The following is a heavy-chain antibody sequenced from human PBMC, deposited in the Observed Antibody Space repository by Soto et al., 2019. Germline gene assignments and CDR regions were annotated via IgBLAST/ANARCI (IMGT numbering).Heavy chain of an antibody. CDR2: INSDGSST. D-gene: IGHD2-15*01. V-gene: IGHV3-74*01. CDR3: ARGPVVVAATDWFDP. CDR1: GFTFSSYW. Sequence: GGSLRLSCAASGFTFSSYWMHWVRQAPGKGLVWVSRINSDGSSTSYADSVKGRFTISRDNAKNTLYLQMNSLRAEDTAVYYCARGPVVVAATDWFDPWGQGTLVTVSS. J-gene: IGHJ5*02.